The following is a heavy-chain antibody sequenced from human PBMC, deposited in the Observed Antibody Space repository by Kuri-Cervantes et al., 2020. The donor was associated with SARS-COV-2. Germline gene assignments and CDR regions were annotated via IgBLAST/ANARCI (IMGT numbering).Heavy chain of an antibody. CDR3: AKDRMVQGVIRGTAFDP. D-gene: IGHD3-10*01. V-gene: IGHV3-9*01. Sequence: GGSLRLSCAASGFTFDDYAMHWVRQAPGKGLEWVSGISWNSGSIGYADSVKGRFTISRDNAKNSLYLQMNSLRAEYTALYYCAKDRMVQGVIRGTAFDPWGQGTLVTVSS. CDR2: ISWNSGSI. CDR1: GFTFDDYA. J-gene: IGHJ5*02.